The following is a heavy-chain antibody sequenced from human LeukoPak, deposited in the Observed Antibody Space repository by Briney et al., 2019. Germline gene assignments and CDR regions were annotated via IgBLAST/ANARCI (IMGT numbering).Heavy chain of an antibody. J-gene: IGHJ4*02. V-gene: IGHV3-23*01. CDR3: AKDLGRFLEWLFLFDY. D-gene: IGHD3-3*01. Sequence: EPGGSLRLSCAASGFTFSSYGMHWVRQAPGKGLEWVSAISGSGGSTYYADSVKGRFTISRDNPKNTLYLQMNSLRAEDTAVYYCAKDLGRFLEWLFLFDYWGQGTLVTVSS. CDR1: GFTFSSYG. CDR2: ISGSGGST.